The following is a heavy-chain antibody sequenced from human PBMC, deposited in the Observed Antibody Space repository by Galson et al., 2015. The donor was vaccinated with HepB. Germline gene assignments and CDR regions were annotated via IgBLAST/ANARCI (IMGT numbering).Heavy chain of an antibody. CDR3: ARAESAYCSSTSCYSDYFDY. CDR1: GFTFSSHG. V-gene: IGHV3-33*01. CDR2: IWYDGSNK. D-gene: IGHD2-2*01. Sequence: SLRLSCAASGFTFSSHGMHWVRQAPGKGLEWVAVIWYDGSNKYYADSVKGRFTISRDNSKNTLYLQMNSLRAEDTAVYYCARAESAYCSSTSCYSDYFDYWGQGTLVTVSS. J-gene: IGHJ4*02.